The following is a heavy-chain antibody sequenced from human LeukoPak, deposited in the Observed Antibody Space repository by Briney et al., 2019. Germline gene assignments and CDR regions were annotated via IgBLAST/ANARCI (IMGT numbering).Heavy chain of an antibody. CDR1: GGSISSYY. CDR3: ARVKNRIAAAGTGWFDP. V-gene: IGHV4-59*12. J-gene: IGHJ5*02. D-gene: IGHD6-13*01. CDR2: IHYRGST. Sequence: SETLSLTCTVSGGSISSYYWSWIRQPPGKGLEWIGYIHYRGSTNYNPSLKSRVTISVDTSKNQFSLKLSSVTAADTAVYYCARVKNRIAAAGTGWFDPWGQGTLVTVSS.